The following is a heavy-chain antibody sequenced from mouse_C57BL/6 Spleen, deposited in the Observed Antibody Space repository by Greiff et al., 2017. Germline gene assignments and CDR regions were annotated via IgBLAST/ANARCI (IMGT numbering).Heavy chain of an antibody. CDR3: ARCGKYDCAMDY. Sequence: EVQLVESGGGLVKPGGSLKLSCAASGFTFTDYGMHWVRQTPEKGLEWVAYISSGSSTIYYADTGKGRCTISRDNAKNTRFLQMTSLRSEDTAMYYCARCGKYDCAMDYWGQGTSVTVSS. V-gene: IGHV5-17*01. CDR1: GFTFTDYG. D-gene: IGHD2-1*01. CDR2: ISSGSSTI. J-gene: IGHJ4*01.